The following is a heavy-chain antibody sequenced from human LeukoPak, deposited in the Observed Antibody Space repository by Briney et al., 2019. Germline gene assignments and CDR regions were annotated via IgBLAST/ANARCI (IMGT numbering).Heavy chain of an antibody. CDR3: ASRVRGSLDAFDI. J-gene: IGHJ3*02. D-gene: IGHD3-10*01. CDR2: MNPNSGNT. V-gene: IGHV1-8*01. Sequence: ASVKVSCKASGYTFTSYDINWVRQATGQGLEWMGWMNPNSGNTGYAQKFQGRVTMTRDTSISTAYMELSRLRSDDTAVYYCASRVRGSLDAFDIWGQGTMVTVSS. CDR1: GYTFTSYD.